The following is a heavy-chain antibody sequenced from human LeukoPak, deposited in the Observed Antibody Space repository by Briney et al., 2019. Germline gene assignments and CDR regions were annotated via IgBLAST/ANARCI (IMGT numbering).Heavy chain of an antibody. V-gene: IGHV3-30*03. CDR1: GFTFSNYW. D-gene: IGHD1-14*01. Sequence: GGSLRLSCAASGFTFSNYWMTWVRRAPGKGLEWVAVISYDGSNKYYADSVKGRFTISRDNSKNTLYLQMNSLRAEDTAVYYCARVGAGDYFDYWGQGTLVTVSS. J-gene: IGHJ4*02. CDR3: ARVGAGDYFDY. CDR2: ISYDGSNK.